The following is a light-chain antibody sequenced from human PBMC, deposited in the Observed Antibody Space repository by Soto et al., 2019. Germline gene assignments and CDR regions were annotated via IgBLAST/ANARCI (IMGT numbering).Light chain of an antibody. V-gene: IGKV3-20*01. CDR2: GES. Sequence: ESVLTHTQGTLVLSPGESATLSCRASDGVAGRSLAWYKQNHGQAPRLRISGESIRATAIPARFSGQRSRKDFNLDMSSLEHEDGEVDDGMQSGCLSWTFRQMTKVDIK. CDR3: MQSGCLSWT. CDR1: DGVAGRS. J-gene: IGKJ1*01.